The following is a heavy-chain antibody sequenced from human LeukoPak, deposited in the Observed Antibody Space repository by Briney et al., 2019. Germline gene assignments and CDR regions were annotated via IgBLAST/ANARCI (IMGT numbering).Heavy chain of an antibody. D-gene: IGHD2-2*02. CDR1: GFSFSSYP. CDR2: IKSKTDGGTT. J-gene: IGHJ3*02. Sequence: GGSLRLSCAASGFSFSSYPMHWVRQAPGKGLEWVGRIKSKTDGGTTDYAAPVKGRFTISRDDSKNTLYLQMNSLKTEDTAVYYCTTHKGQYCSSTSCYTGDAFDIWGQGTMVTVSS. V-gene: IGHV3-15*07. CDR3: TTHKGQYCSSTSCYTGDAFDI.